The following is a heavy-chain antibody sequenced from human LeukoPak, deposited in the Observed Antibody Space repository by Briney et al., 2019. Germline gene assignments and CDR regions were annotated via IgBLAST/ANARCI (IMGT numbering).Heavy chain of an antibody. V-gene: IGHV3-33*01. CDR1: GFTFSSYG. Sequence: GGSLRLSCAASGFTFSSYGMHWVRQAPGKGLEWVAVIWYDGSNKYYADSVKGRFTISRDNSKNTLYLQMNSLRAEDTAVYYXXXXXXXXTSXYDSSGYHPSDYWGQGTLVTVSS. J-gene: IGHJ4*02. CDR2: IWYDGSNK. D-gene: IGHD3-22*01. CDR3: XXXXXXXTSXYDSSGYHPSDY.